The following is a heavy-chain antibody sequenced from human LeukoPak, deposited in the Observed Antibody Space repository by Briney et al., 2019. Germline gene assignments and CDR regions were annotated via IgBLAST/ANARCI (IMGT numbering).Heavy chain of an antibody. J-gene: IGHJ4*02. V-gene: IGHV1-8*01. D-gene: IGHD3-10*01. CDR1: VYTFTSYD. CDR2: MNPNSGNT. Sequence: ASVKVSCKASVYTFTSYDINWVRQATGQGLEWMGWMNPNSGNTGYAQKFQGRVTMTRNTSISTAYMELSSLRSEDTAVYYCARATLPRNYYGSGSYGYWGQGTLVTVSS. CDR3: ARATLPRNYYGSGSYGY.